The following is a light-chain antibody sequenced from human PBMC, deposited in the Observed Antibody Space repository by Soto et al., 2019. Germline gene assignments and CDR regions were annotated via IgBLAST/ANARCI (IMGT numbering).Light chain of an antibody. Sequence: EIVLMQSPGTLSLSPGERATLSCRSSQSVSNNYVAWYQQKPGQAPRLLIAGASSRATGMPDRISWRRSWTEFTLTISRLEPGDFAVYYCQQYWSSPPLTFCRGTKVEIK. CDR2: GAS. CDR1: QSVSNNY. J-gene: IGKJ4*01. V-gene: IGKV3-20*01. CDR3: QQYWSSPPLT.